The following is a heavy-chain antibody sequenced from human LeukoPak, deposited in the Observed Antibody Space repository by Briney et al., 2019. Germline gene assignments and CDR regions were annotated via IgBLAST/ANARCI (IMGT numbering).Heavy chain of an antibody. CDR1: GGSISSYY. Sequence: SETLSLTCTVSGGSISSYYWSWIRQPPGKGLEWIGYIYYSGNTNYNPSLKSRVTISVDTSKNQFSLKLSSVTAADTAVYYCARGSDDYDFWSGYPMDVWGKGTTVTVSS. J-gene: IGHJ6*03. D-gene: IGHD3-3*01. V-gene: IGHV4-59*01. CDR2: IYYSGNT. CDR3: ARGSDDYDFWSGYPMDV.